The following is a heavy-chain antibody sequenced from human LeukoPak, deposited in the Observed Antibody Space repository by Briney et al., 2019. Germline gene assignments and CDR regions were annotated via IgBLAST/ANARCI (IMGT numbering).Heavy chain of an antibody. Sequence: SLRLSCAASVFTFSSYSMNWVRQAPGKGREWVSSISTSSSYIYSADSVKGRFTISRDNAKRSLYLQMNSLRAEDTAVYYCVRDTFSPDAFDIWGQGTMVTVST. CDR1: VFTFSSYS. J-gene: IGHJ3*02. D-gene: IGHD3-16*01. V-gene: IGHV3-21*01. CDR2: ISTSSSYI. CDR3: VRDTFSPDAFDI.